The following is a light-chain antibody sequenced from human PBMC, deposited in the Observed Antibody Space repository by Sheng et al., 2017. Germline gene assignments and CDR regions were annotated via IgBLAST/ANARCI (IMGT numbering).Light chain of an antibody. J-gene: IGLJ2*01. CDR1: NNDIGNYNL. CDR3: CSYTRFYTGV. CDR2: DFS. V-gene: IGLV2-23*02. Sequence: QSALTQPASVSGSPGQSITISCTGTNNDIGNYNLVSWYQQHPGKAPKLMIFDFSERPSGVSNRFSGSKSGNTASLTISGLQAEDEADYYCCSYTRFYTGVFGGGTKLTVL.